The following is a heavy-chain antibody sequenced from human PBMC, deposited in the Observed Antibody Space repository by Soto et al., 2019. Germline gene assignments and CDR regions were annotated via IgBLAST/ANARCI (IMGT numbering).Heavy chain of an antibody. CDR1: GYSFASYC. CDR2: IYPGDSDT. D-gene: IGHD6-6*01. Sequence: PGESLKISCQGSGYSFASYCIGWVRQMPGKDLEWMGIIYPGDSDTRYSPSFQGQVTISADKSLRTAYLQWTSLKASDTALYYCARTRSFTLGFYYDGMDVWGQGTTVTVSS. CDR3: ARTRSFTLGFYYDGMDV. J-gene: IGHJ6*02. V-gene: IGHV5-51*01.